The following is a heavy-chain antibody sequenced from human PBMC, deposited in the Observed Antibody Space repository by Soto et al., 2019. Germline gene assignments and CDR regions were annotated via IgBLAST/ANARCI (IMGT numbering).Heavy chain of an antibody. D-gene: IGHD2-2*03. V-gene: IGHV4-59*04. J-gene: IGHJ5*02. CDR2: VNHRGST. CDR3: ARDGFCTSTTCRIGNWFDP. CDR1: GGSISSYY. Sequence: PSETLSLTCTVSGGSISSYYWNWIRQPPGKGLEWIGGVNHRGSTYNPSLQSRVTMSVDTSKNQFSLKLNSVTASDTAVYYCARDGFCTSTTCRIGNWFDPWGQGTLVTVSS.